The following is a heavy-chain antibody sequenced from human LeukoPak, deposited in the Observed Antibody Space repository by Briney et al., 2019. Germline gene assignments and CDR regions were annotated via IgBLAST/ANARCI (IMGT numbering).Heavy chain of an antibody. D-gene: IGHD3-10*01. CDR3: ARAGAGGYFDC. CDR1: GFTFSSYS. CDR2: ISSSSSYI. J-gene: IGHJ4*02. Sequence: GGSLRLSCAASGFTFSSYSMNWVRQAPGKGLEWVSSISSSSSYIYYADSVKGRFTISRDNAKNSLYLQMNSLRAEDTAVYYCARAGAGGYFDCWGQGILVTVSS. V-gene: IGHV3-21*01.